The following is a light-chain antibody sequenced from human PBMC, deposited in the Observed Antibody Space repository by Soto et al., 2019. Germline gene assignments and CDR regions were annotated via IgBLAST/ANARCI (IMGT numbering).Light chain of an antibody. Sequence: EIVLTQSPGTLSLSPGERATLSCRASQSVSSNHLAWYQQKPGQAPRLLIYAASSRATGIPDRFSGSGSGTDFTLTISRLNAEDFAVYYCQQYLTSPSGLAFGEGTKVEIK. CDR1: QSVSSNH. CDR3: QQYLTSPSGLA. CDR2: AAS. V-gene: IGKV3-20*01. J-gene: IGKJ4*01.